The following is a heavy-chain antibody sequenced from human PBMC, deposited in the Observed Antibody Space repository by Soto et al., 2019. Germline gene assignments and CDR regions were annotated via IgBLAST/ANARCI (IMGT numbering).Heavy chain of an antibody. CDR3: ARFKQQLPGRDWYFDL. J-gene: IGHJ2*01. CDR2: IIPIFGTA. D-gene: IGHD6-13*01. CDR1: GGTFSSYA. V-gene: IGHV1-69*01. Sequence: QVQLVQSGAEVKKPGSSVKVSCNASGGTFSSYAISWVRQAPGQGLEWMGGIIPIFGTANYAQKFQGRVTITADESTSTAYMELSSLRSEDTAVYYCARFKQQLPGRDWYFDLWGRGTLVTVSS.